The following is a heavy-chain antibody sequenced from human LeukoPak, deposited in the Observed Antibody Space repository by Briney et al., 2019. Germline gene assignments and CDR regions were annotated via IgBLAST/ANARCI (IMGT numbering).Heavy chain of an antibody. Sequence: GSLRLSCAASGFTFSSYWMSWVRQAPGKGLEWVANMKLDGSEGYYVDSVKGRFTISRDNAKNSLYLQMNSLRVDDTAVYYCTRWARYCSGGSCYSWFDPWGQGTLVTVSS. CDR1: GFTFSSYW. V-gene: IGHV3-7*01. D-gene: IGHD2-15*01. CDR3: TRWARYCSGGSCYSWFDP. J-gene: IGHJ5*02. CDR2: MKLDGSEG.